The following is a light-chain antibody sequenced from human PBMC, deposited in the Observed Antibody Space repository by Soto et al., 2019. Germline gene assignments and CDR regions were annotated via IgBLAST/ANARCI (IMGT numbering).Light chain of an antibody. J-gene: IGLJ1*01. CDR2: DVN. V-gene: IGLV2-14*03. CDR1: SSDFGVSNY. CDR3: TSYRGNAIYV. Sequence: QSALTQPASASGSPGQSITVSCSGFSSDFGVSNYVSWYQQHPGKAPRLIIFDVNNRPAGVSPRFSGSKSGDTSSLTISGLQTEDEAHYFGTSYRGNAIYVFRPGTKVTVL.